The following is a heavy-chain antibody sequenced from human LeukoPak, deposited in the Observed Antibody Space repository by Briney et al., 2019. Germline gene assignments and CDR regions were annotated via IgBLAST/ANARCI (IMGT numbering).Heavy chain of an antibody. CDR3: ARGPLYYYDSSGYYYFPDYYYTDV. Sequence: ASVKVSCKASGYTFTSYDINWVRQATGQGLEWMGWMNPNSGNTGYAQKFQGRVTITRNTSISTAYMELSSLRSEDTAVYYCARGPLYYYDSSGYYYFPDYYYTDVWGKGTTVTVSS. V-gene: IGHV1-8*03. D-gene: IGHD3-22*01. CDR2: MNPNSGNT. CDR1: GYTFTSYD. J-gene: IGHJ6*03.